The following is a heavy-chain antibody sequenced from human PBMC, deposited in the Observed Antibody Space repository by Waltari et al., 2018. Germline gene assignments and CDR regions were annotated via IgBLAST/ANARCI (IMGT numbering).Heavy chain of an antibody. D-gene: IGHD4-17*01. CDR1: VGSISSYY. J-gene: IGHJ3*02. CDR3: ARIDDYDAFDI. Sequence: QVQLQESGPGLVKPSETLSLTCTVSVGSISSYYWTWIRQPPGKGLEWIGYIYYSGSTNYNPSLKSRVTISVDTSKNQFSLKLSSVTAADTAVYYCARIDDYDAFDIWGQGTMVTVSS. V-gene: IGHV4-59*01. CDR2: IYYSGST.